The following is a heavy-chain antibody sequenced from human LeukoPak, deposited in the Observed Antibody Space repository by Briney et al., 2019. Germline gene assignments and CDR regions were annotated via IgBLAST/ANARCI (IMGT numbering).Heavy chain of an antibody. J-gene: IGHJ6*03. Sequence: GGSLRLSCAASGFMLNNYAMSWVRQAPGKDLEWVSTITGGGDDTYSADSVKGRFTISRDNSKNTLSLQIHSLRVEDTAVYYCAKGVRLSSNYYMDVWGKGTTVTVSS. CDR3: AKGVRLSSNYYMDV. CDR2: ITGGGDDT. CDR1: GFMLNNYA. V-gene: IGHV3-23*01. D-gene: IGHD5/OR15-5a*01.